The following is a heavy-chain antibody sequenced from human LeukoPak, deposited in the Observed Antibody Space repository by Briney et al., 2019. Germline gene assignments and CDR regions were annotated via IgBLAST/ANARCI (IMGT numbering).Heavy chain of an antibody. CDR3: ATSMVRGVISYFDY. V-gene: IGHV1-24*01. D-gene: IGHD3-10*01. CDR1: GYTLTELS. J-gene: IGHJ4*02. CDR2: FDPEDGET. Sequence: AASVKVSCKVSGYTLTELSMHWVRQAPGKGLEWMGGFDPEDGETIYAQKFQGRVTMTEDTSTDTAYMELSSLRSEDTAVYYCATSMVRGVISYFDYWGQGTLVTVSS.